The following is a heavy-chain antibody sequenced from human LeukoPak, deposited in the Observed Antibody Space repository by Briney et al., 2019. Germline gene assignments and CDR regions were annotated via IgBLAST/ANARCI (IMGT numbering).Heavy chain of an antibody. V-gene: IGHV3-21*01. CDR2: ISSSSSYI. J-gene: IGHJ4*02. Sequence: GGSLRLSCAASGFTFSSYSMNWVRQAPGKGLEWVSSISSSSSYIYYADSVKGRFTFSRDNAKNSLYLQMNSLRAEDTAVYYCASNYYGSGSFDYWGQGTLVTVSS. CDR3: ASNYYGSGSFDY. D-gene: IGHD3-10*01. CDR1: GFTFSSYS.